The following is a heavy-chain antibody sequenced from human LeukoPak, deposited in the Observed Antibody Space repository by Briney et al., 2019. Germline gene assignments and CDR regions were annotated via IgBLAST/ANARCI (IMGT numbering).Heavy chain of an antibody. CDR3: ARGYSSGWYSANYYGLDV. CDR1: GFSVSNNY. CDR2: IYSGGST. Sequence: GGSLRLSCAASGFSVSNNYMSWVRQGPGKGLEWVSVIYSGGSTSYADSVKGRYTISRDNSKNTLYLQMNTLRAEDTAVYYCARGYSSGWYSANYYGLDVWGQGTTVTVSS. D-gene: IGHD6-19*01. J-gene: IGHJ6*02. V-gene: IGHV3-66*01.